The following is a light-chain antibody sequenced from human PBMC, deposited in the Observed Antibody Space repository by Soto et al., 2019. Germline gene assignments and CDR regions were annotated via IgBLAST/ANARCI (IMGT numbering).Light chain of an antibody. CDR3: QQYNNWPPGT. V-gene: IGKV3-15*01. J-gene: IGKJ1*01. CDR1: QSVSSN. CDR2: GAS. Sequence: EIVMTQSPATLSVSLGERATLSCRASQSVSSNLARYQQKPGQAPRLHIYGASTRATGIPARFSGSGSGTEFTLTISSLQSEDFAVYYCQQYNNWPPGTFGQGTKVEIK.